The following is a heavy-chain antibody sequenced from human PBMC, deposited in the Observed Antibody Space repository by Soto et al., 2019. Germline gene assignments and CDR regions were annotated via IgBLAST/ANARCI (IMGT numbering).Heavy chain of an antibody. CDR2: SRNEANSDST. J-gene: IGHJ4*02. CDR1: GFALSDHF. V-gene: IGHV3-72*01. Sequence: DVQVVESGGGLVQPGGSLRLSCAASGFALSDHFMDWVRQAPGKGLELIGRSRNEANSDSTQYAASVIRRFTISRDGGKNAMYLQMNSLKTEDTAVYHCVRSRVGRVGYDFWGQGTLVTVSS. D-gene: IGHD3-16*01. CDR3: VRSRVGRVGYDF.